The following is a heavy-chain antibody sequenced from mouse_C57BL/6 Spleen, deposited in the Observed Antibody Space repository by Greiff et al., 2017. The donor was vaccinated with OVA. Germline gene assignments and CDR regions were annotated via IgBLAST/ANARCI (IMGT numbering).Heavy chain of an antibody. J-gene: IGHJ3*01. D-gene: IGHD1-1*01. Sequence: VKLQESGPELVKPGASVKISCKASGYAFSSSWMNWVKQRPGKGLEWIGRIYPGDGDTNYNGKFKGKATQTADKSSSTAYMQLSSLTSEDSAVYFCARDYGSSQFAYWGQGTLVTVSA. CDR3: ARDYGSSQFAY. CDR1: GYAFSSSW. V-gene: IGHV1-82*01. CDR2: IYPGDGDT.